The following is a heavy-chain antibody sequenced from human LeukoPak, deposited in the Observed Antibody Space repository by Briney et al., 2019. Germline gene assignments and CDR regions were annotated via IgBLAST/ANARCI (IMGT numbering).Heavy chain of an antibody. V-gene: IGHV4-4*07. Sequence: PSETLSLTCTVSGGSISSYYWSWIRQPAGKGLEWIGRIYTSGSTNYNPSLKSRVTISVDTSKNQFSLELSSVTAADTAVYYCARLDCSSTSCHFDYWGQGTLVTVSS. CDR1: GGSISSYY. CDR3: ARLDCSSTSCHFDY. J-gene: IGHJ4*02. CDR2: IYTSGST. D-gene: IGHD2-2*01.